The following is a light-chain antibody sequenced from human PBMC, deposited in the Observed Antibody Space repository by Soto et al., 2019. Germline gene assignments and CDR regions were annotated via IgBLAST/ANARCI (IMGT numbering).Light chain of an antibody. CDR3: QQYNSYPYT. J-gene: IGKJ2*01. CDR1: QSISSW. V-gene: IGKV1-5*01. Sequence: DIQMTQSPSTLSASVGDRVTITCRASQSISSWLAWYQQKPGKAPKLLIYDASSLESGVPSRFSGSGSGTEFTLTISSLQPDDFAAYYCQQYNSYPYTFGPWTKLEIK. CDR2: DAS.